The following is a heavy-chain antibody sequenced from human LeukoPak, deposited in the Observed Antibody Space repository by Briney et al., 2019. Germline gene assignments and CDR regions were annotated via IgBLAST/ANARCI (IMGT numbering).Heavy chain of an antibody. CDR2: IYSGGST. CDR3: ARGLISSGWSPYYYYYYMDV. J-gene: IGHJ6*03. Sequence: GGSLRLSCAASEFSVGSNYMTWVRQAPGKGLEWVSLIYSGGSTYYADSVKGRFTISRDNSKNTLYLQMNSLRAEDTAVYYCARGLISSGWSPYYYYYYMDVWGKGTTVTVSS. CDR1: EFSVGSNY. D-gene: IGHD6-19*01. V-gene: IGHV3-66*01.